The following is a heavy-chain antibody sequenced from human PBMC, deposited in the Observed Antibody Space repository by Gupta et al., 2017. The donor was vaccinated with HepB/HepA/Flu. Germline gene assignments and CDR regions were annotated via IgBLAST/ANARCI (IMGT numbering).Heavy chain of an antibody. D-gene: IGHD3-3*01. CDR3: ARIVFIDYYDFWSGYYTGWFDP. CDR1: GFSLSNARMG. CDR2: IFSNDEK. J-gene: IGHJ5*02. Sequence: QVTLKESGPVLVKPTETLTLTCTVSGFSLSNARMGVSWIRQPPGKALEWLAHIFSNDEKSYSTSLKSRLTISKDTSKSQVVLTMTNMDPVDTATYYCARIVFIDYYDFWSGYYTGWFDPWGQGTLVTVSS. V-gene: IGHV2-26*01.